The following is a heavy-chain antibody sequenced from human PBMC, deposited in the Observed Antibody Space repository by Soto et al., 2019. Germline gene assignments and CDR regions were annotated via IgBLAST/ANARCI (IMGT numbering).Heavy chain of an antibody. CDR1: GFTFSSYG. Sequence: ESGGGVVQPGRSLRLSCAASGFTFSSYGMHWVRQAPGKGLEWVAVIWYDGSNKYYADSVKGRFTISRDNSKNTLYLQMNSLRAEDTAVYYCARDKGYSYGFNWYFDLWGRGTLVTVSS. CDR3: ARDKGYSYGFNWYFDL. J-gene: IGHJ2*01. V-gene: IGHV3-33*01. CDR2: IWYDGSNK. D-gene: IGHD5-18*01.